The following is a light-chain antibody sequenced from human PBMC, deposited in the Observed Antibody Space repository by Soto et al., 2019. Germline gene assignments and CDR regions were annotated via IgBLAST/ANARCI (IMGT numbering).Light chain of an antibody. CDR3: QQYNNWLPKYT. CDR2: GAS. J-gene: IGKJ2*01. V-gene: IGKV3-15*01. Sequence: EIVMTQSPATLSVSPGERATLSCRASQSVSSNLAWYQQKPGQAPRLLIYGASTRATGIPARFSGSGSGTEFTLTISSLQSEDFAVYYCQQYNNWLPKYTFSQGTKLEIK. CDR1: QSVSSN.